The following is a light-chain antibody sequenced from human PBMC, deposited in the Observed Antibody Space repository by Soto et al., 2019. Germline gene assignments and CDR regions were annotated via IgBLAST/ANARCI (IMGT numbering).Light chain of an antibody. V-gene: IGKV3-11*01. J-gene: IGKJ3*01. CDR3: QHRNNRPFS. CDR2: DAS. CDR1: QSVNNY. Sequence: EVVLTQSPATLSLSRLGIGTVSFMASQSVNNYLAWYQQRPGQAPRLLIYDASCRATGIPARFSGSGSGTDFTLTISSLEPEDFAVYYCQHRNNRPFSFGPGTKVDI.